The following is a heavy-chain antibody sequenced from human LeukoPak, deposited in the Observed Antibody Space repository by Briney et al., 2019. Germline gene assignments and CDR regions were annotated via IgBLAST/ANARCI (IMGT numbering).Heavy chain of an antibody. CDR1: GYSISSGYY. CDR3: ARRVRSADHRCDF. Sequence: SKTLSLTCTVSGYSISSGYYWGWIRQPPGKGLEWIGSIYHSGSTYYNPSLKSRVTISVDTSKNQFSLQVTSVTAADTAVYYCARRVRSADHRCDFWGQGTLVTVSS. CDR2: IYHSGST. D-gene: IGHD1-14*01. J-gene: IGHJ4*02. V-gene: IGHV4-38-2*02.